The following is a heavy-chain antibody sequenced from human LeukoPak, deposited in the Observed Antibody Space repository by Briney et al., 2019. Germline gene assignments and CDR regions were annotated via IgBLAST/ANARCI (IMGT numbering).Heavy chain of an antibody. Sequence: SETLSLTCTVSGGSISSGSYYWSWIRQPAGKGLGWIGRIYTSGSTNYNPSLKSRVTISVDTSKNQFSLKLSSVTAADTAVYYCAGGYSSGWSQYYYWGQGTLVTVSS. V-gene: IGHV4-61*02. D-gene: IGHD6-19*01. J-gene: IGHJ4*02. CDR3: AGGYSSGWSQYYY. CDR2: IYTSGST. CDR1: GGSISSGSYY.